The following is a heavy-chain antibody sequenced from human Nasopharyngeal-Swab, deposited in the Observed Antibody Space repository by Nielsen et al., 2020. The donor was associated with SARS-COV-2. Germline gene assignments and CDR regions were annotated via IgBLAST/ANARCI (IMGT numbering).Heavy chain of an antibody. CDR3: ARDGLDYDFWSAYFMDV. Sequence: GGFLRLSCAASGFTFSNYNMNWVRQAPGKGLEWVSSISSSTTYIYYADSVKGRFTISRDNSKNSLYLQMNSLRAEDTAVYYCARDGLDYDFWSAYFMDVWGQGTTVTVSS. D-gene: IGHD3-3*01. V-gene: IGHV3-21*01. CDR2: ISSSTTYI. CDR1: GFTFSNYN. J-gene: IGHJ6*02.